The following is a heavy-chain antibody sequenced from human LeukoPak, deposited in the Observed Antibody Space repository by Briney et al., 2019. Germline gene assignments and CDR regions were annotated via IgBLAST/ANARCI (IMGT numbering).Heavy chain of an antibody. V-gene: IGHV3-48*01. CDR3: ARGRNQRTRDGYKGYFDY. CDR1: GFTFSSYS. J-gene: IGHJ4*02. Sequence: GGSLRLSCAASGFTFSSYSMNWVRQAPGKGLEWVSYISSSSSTIYYADSVKGRFTISRDNAKNSLYLQMNSLRAEDTAVYYCARGRNQRTRDGYKGYFDYWGQGTLVTVSS. CDR2: ISSSSSTI. D-gene: IGHD5-24*01.